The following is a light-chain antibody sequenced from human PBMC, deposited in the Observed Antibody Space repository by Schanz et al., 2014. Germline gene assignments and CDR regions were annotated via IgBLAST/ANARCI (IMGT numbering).Light chain of an antibody. Sequence: QSAPTQPASVSGSPGQSITISCTGTDSDLSGYTYVSWYQQHPGKAPKLILYDVSNRPSGISNRFSGSKSVNTASLTISGLQAEDEADYYCSSYAGTNNFGVFGGGTKLTVL. CDR2: DVS. J-gene: IGLJ3*02. CDR1: DSDLSGYTY. CDR3: SSYAGTNNFGV. V-gene: IGLV2-14*01.